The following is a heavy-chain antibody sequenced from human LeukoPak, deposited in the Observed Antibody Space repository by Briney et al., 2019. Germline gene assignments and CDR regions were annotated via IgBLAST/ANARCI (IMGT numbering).Heavy chain of an antibody. CDR3: ARSLPNWFDP. Sequence: PSETLSLTCAVYGGSFSGYYWSWIRQPPGKGLEWIGEINHSGSTNYNPSLKSRVTISVDTSKNQFSLKLSSVTAADTAVYYCARSLPNWFDPWGQGTLVAVSS. CDR2: INHSGST. V-gene: IGHV4-34*01. CDR1: GGSFSGYY. J-gene: IGHJ5*02.